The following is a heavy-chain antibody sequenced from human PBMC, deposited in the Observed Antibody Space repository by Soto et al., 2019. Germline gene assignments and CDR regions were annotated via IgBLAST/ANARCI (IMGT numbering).Heavy chain of an antibody. Sequence: QVQLVQSGAEVKKPGASVKVSCKASGYTFTSYGISWVRQAPGQGLEWMGWISAYNGNTNYAQKLQGRVTMTTDTSTCTAYMELRSLRSDDTAVYYCARDPRTSRDSGSYRREFDYWGQGTLVTVSS. CDR2: ISAYNGNT. V-gene: IGHV1-18*01. CDR3: ARDPRTSRDSGSYRREFDY. CDR1: GYTFTSYG. J-gene: IGHJ4*02. D-gene: IGHD1-26*01.